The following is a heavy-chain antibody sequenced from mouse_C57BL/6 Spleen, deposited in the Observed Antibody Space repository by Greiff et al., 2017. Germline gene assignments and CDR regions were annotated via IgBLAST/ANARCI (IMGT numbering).Heavy chain of an antibody. CDR3: ARSWDPFDY. D-gene: IGHD4-1*01. Sequence: VQLQQSGPELVKPGASVKISCKASGYTFTDYYMNWVKQSHGKSLEWIGDINPNNGGTSYNQKFKGKATLTVDKSSSTAYMELRSLTSEDSAVYYCARSWDPFDYWGQGTTLTVSS. J-gene: IGHJ2*01. CDR1: GYTFTDYY. CDR2: INPNNGGT. V-gene: IGHV1-26*01.